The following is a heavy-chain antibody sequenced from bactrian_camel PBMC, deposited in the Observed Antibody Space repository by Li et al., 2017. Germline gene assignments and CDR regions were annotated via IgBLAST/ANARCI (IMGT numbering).Heavy chain of an antibody. D-gene: IGHD4*01. V-gene: IGHV3S60*01. CDR2: TSWGGTST. CDR3: AAGDPREAGYYGEYVGLCGSQVPALFTY. Sequence: HVQLVESGGGLVQAGGSLRLSCTVSGLTYPDFAMGWFRQAPGEERGVVLCTSWGGTSTYYSDSARGRFTVFKDKDEKTLYLQMSNLKSEDTAMYYCAAGDPREAGYYGEYVGLCGSQVPALFTYWGQGTQVTVS. CDR1: GLTYPDFA. J-gene: IGHJ4*01.